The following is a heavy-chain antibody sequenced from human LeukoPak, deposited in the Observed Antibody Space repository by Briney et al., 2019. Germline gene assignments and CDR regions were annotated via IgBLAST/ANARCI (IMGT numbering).Heavy chain of an antibody. Sequence: PGGSLRLSCAASGFTFSSYAMSWVSQAPGKGLEWVSAISGSGGSTYYADSVKGRFTISRDNSKNTLYLQMNSLRAEDTAVYYCAKDLSGDIVAFDYWGQGTLVTVSS. J-gene: IGHJ4*02. D-gene: IGHD5-12*01. CDR2: ISGSGGST. CDR3: AKDLSGDIVAFDY. V-gene: IGHV3-23*01. CDR1: GFTFSSYA.